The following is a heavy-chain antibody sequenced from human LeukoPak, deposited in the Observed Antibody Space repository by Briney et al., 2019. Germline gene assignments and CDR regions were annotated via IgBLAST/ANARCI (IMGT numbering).Heavy chain of an antibody. CDR2: INSDGSST. CDR3: ARSSSGYCSSTSCYVFDY. D-gene: IGHD2-2*01. Sequence: PGGSLRLSCAASGFTFSSYCMHWLRQAPGKGLVWVSRINSDGSSTSYADSVKGRFTISRDNAKNTLYLQMNSLRAEDTAVYYCARSSSGYCSSTSCYVFDYWGQGTLVTVSS. CDR1: GFTFSSYC. V-gene: IGHV3-74*01. J-gene: IGHJ4*02.